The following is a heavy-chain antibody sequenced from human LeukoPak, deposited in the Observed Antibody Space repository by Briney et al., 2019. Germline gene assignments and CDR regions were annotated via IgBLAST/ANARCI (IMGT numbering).Heavy chain of an antibody. D-gene: IGHD3-22*01. V-gene: IGHV3-66*01. CDR2: NYSGGST. CDR1: GFTVSSNY. Sequence: GGSLRPSCAASGFTVSSNYMSWVRQAPGKGLEWVSVNYSGGSTYYADSVKGRFTISRDNSKNTLYLQMNSLRAEDTAVYYCARDGRGSSGYYLKYDYWGQGTLVTVSS. J-gene: IGHJ4*02. CDR3: ARDGRGSSGYYLKYDY.